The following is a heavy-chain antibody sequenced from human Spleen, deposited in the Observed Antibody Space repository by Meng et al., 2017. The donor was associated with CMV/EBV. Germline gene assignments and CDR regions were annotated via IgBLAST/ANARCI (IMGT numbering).Heavy chain of an antibody. D-gene: IGHD3-10*01. CDR1: GFTFSDYY. J-gene: IGHJ6*02. CDR3: ARDNHGFGELREDV. CDR2: ITSRSGYL. Sequence: GESLKISCAASGFTFSDYYMSWIRQAPGKGLEWVSSITSRSGYLYYADSVKGRFTISRDNAKNSLYLQMDSLRAEDTAVYYCARDNHGFGELREDVWGQGTTVTVSS. V-gene: IGHV3-11*06.